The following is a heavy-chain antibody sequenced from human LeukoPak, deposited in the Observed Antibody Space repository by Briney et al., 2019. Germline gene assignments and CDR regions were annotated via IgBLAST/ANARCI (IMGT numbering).Heavy chain of an antibody. CDR2: IYSSGAT. J-gene: IGHJ6*03. Sequence: SETLSLTSAVSGVSISGYYWSWIRQPPGKGLDWIGYIYSSGATNSNPSPPTRDTISVDTSKNQFSVKLSSVTAADTAVYYCARDRGGNYMAVWGNGTTVTVYS. CDR3: ARDRGGNYMAV. D-gene: IGHD2-15*01. CDR1: GVSISGYY. V-gene: IGHV4-59*01.